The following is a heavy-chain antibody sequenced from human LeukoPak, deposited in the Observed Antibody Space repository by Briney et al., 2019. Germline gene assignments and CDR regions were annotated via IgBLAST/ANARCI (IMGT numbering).Heavy chain of an antibody. Sequence: SETLSLTCTVSGGSISSYYWSWIRQPAGKGLEWIGRIYTSGSTNYNPSFKSRVTMSVDTSKNQFSLKLSSVTVADTAVYYCARSPQRAGWFDPWGQGTLVTVSS. V-gene: IGHV4-4*07. CDR3: ARSPQRAGWFDP. CDR1: GGSISSYY. CDR2: IYTSGST. J-gene: IGHJ5*02.